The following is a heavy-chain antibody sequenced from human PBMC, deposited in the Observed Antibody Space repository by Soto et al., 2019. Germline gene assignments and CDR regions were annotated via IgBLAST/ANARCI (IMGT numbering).Heavy chain of an antibody. V-gene: IGHV5-10-1*01. Sequence: EVQLVQSGTEVKKPGESLRISCKGSGYSFTGYWISWVRQMPGQGLEWMGRIDPSDSYTNYSPSFQGHVTISADKSISGAYLQWSSLKASDTAMYYCARLQAAAGDNDLTFDYWGQGTLVTVSS. CDR1: GYSFTGYW. CDR2: IDPSDSYT. J-gene: IGHJ4*02. CDR3: ARLQAAAGDNDLTFDY. D-gene: IGHD6-13*01.